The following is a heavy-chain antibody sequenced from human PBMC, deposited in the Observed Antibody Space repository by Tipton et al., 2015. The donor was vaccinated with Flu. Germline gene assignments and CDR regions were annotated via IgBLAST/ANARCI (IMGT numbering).Heavy chain of an antibody. CDR2: ISGSGGGT. J-gene: IGHJ4*02. V-gene: IGHV3-23*01. Sequence: SLRLSCAASGFTLSNYAMSWVRQAPGKGLEWVSSISGSGGGTNYADAVLGRFTISVDHSENTLYLQMSSLRAEDTAVYHCAKEGGFCSGGWCYGERYFDSWGQGTLVTVSS. CDR1: GFTLSNYA. CDR3: AKEGGFCSGGWCYGERYFDS. D-gene: IGHD2-15*01.